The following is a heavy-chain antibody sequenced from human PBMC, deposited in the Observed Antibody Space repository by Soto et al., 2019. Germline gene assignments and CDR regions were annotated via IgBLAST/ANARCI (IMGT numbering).Heavy chain of an antibody. J-gene: IGHJ4*02. D-gene: IGHD3-22*01. CDR1: GFTFSSYA. Sequence: QVQLVESGGGVVQPGRSLRLSCAASGFTFSSYAMHWVRQAPGKGLEWVAVISYDGSNKYYADSVKGRFTISRDNSKNTLYLQMNSLRAEDTAVYYCARHPSMMGVVITPYFDYWGQGTLVTVSS. V-gene: IGHV3-30-3*01. CDR2: ISYDGSNK. CDR3: ARHPSMMGVVITPYFDY.